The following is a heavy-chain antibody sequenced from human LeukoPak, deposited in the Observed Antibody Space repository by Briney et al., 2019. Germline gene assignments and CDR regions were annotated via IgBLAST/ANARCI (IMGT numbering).Heavy chain of an antibody. CDR3: ASPRIRNVFDI. J-gene: IGHJ3*02. Sequence: ASVKVSCKASGYTFTDYCMHWVRQAPGQGLEWMGWINPNSGDTNYAQKFQGRVTMTRDTSISTAYMELSRLISDDTAVYYCASPRIRNVFDIWGQGTMVTVSS. CDR2: INPNSGDT. CDR1: GYTFTDYC. D-gene: IGHD1-1*01. V-gene: IGHV1-2*02.